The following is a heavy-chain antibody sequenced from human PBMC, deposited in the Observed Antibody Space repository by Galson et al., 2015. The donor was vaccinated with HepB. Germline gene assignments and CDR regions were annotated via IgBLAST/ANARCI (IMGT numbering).Heavy chain of an antibody. D-gene: IGHD1-26*01. Sequence: SVKVSCKASGYTFTAYYIHWVRQAPGQGLEWMGWINPSSGYTNYAQNFQGRLTMTRDTSINTAYMELSRLTSDDTAVYYCARKFRALGEYYYYMDVWGQGTTVTVSS. J-gene: IGHJ6*03. CDR2: INPSSGYT. CDR1: GYTFTAYY. CDR3: ARKFRALGEYYYYMDV. V-gene: IGHV1-2*02.